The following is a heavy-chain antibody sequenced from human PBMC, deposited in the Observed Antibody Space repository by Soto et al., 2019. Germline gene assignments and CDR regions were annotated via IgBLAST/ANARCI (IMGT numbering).Heavy chain of an antibody. J-gene: IGHJ6*03. CDR3: ARAGVYSSANMDV. D-gene: IGHD6-25*01. CDR1: GLTVSNNS. V-gene: IGHV3-66*01. Sequence: EVQLVESGGGLVQPGGSLRVSCAASGLTVSNNSMNWVRQAPGKGLEWVSITFSGGSTYYADSVKGRFTISRDNSKNTLHLQMNSLTDEDTAVYYCARAGVYSSANMDVWGKGATVTVSS. CDR2: TFSGGST.